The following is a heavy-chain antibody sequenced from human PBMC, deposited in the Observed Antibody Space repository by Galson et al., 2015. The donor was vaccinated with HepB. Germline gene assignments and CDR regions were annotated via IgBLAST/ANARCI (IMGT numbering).Heavy chain of an antibody. D-gene: IGHD3-10*01. CDR1: GFTFSNAW. J-gene: IGHJ3*02. Sequence: SLRLSCAASGFTFSNAWMSWVRQAPGKGLEWVGRIRSRSDGGTIEYAAPVKGRFSISRDDSKDTLYLQMNSLKTEDTAVYYCTTDYFRLVRGVIINVFDMWGQGTIVTVSS. CDR3: TTDYFRLVRGVIINVFDM. CDR2: IRSRSDGGTI. V-gene: IGHV3-15*01.